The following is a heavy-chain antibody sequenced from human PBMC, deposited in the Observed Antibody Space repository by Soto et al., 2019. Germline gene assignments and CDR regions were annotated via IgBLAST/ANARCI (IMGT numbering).Heavy chain of an antibody. J-gene: IGHJ4*01. CDR1: GYTFTGYY. D-gene: IGHD2-2*01. Sequence: ASVEVSCKAAGYTFTGYYMHWVRQAPGQGLEWMGWINPKSGGTNYAQKFQGRVTMTRDTSISTAYMELSRLRSDDTAVYYCARDRGYCRSKCCWNFDHWRHVTLVTVSS. V-gene: IGHV1-2*02. CDR2: INPKSGGT. CDR3: ARDRGYCRSKCCWNFDH.